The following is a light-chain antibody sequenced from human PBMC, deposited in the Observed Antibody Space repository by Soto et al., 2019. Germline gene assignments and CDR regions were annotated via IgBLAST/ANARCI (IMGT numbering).Light chain of an antibody. Sequence: EIGMTHSLATLSVSPGERATLSCRASQSVSSNLAWYQQKPGQAPRLLIYDTSTRATGIPARFSGSGSGTEFTLTISSLQPEDFAVYYCQQYAVLPPQTFCQGTNVDI. CDR2: DTS. CDR1: QSVSSN. J-gene: IGKJ1*01. CDR3: QQYAVLPPQT. V-gene: IGKV3-15*01.